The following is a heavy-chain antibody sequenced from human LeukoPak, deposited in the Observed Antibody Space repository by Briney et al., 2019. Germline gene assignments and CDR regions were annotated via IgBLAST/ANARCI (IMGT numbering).Heavy chain of an antibody. Sequence: GGSLRLSCAASGFTFDDYTMHWVRQAPGKSLEWVSLITWDSGTTYCKHSVKGRFTISRDNSKNSLYLQMNGLRAEDTVLYYCAKGYSSGWYPFDYWGQGTLVTVSS. D-gene: IGHD6-19*01. CDR1: GFTFDDYT. J-gene: IGHJ4*02. CDR3: AKGYSSGWYPFDY. V-gene: IGHV3-43*01. CDR2: ITWDSGTT.